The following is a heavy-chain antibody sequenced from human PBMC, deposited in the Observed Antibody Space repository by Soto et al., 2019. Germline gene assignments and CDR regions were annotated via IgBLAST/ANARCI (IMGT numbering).Heavy chain of an antibody. CDR3: ARSNGRYCSGGSCYNFDY. J-gene: IGHJ4*02. V-gene: IGHV4-59*08. Sequence: QVQLQESGPGLVKPSETLSLTCTVSGGSISSYYWSWIRQPPGKGLEWIGYIYYSGSTNYNPSLKSRVTISVDTSKNQFSLKLSSVTAADTAVYYCARSNGRYCSGGSCYNFDYWGQGTLVTVSS. CDR2: IYYSGST. CDR1: GGSISSYY. D-gene: IGHD2-15*01.